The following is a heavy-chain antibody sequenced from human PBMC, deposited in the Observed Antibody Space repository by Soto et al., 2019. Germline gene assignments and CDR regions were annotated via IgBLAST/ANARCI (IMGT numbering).Heavy chain of an antibody. Sequence: QVQLQQWGAGLLKPSETLSLTCAVYGGSFSGYYWNWIRQPPGKGLEWIGEISQSGTINYNPSLKSRVTLSVDASKSRFSLRLTSVTAADTAVYYCARGPVGGITKEGYFAHWGQGSLLTVSS. D-gene: IGHD3-9*01. CDR2: ISQSGTI. V-gene: IGHV4-34*02. CDR3: ARGPVGGITKEGYFAH. J-gene: IGHJ4*02. CDR1: GGSFSGYY.